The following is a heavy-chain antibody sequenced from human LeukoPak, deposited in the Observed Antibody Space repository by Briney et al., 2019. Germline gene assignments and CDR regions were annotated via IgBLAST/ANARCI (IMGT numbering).Heavy chain of an antibody. V-gene: IGHV3-21*01. J-gene: IGHJ4*02. D-gene: IGHD6-6*01. CDR1: GFTFSSYS. CDR2: TSSSSSYI. CDR3: ARDRLQGYFDY. Sequence: GGSLRLSCAASGFTFSSYSMNWVRQAPGKGLEWVSSTSSSSSYIYYADSVKGRFTISRDNAKNSLYLQMNSLRAEDTAVYYCARDRLQGYFDYWGQGTLVTVSS.